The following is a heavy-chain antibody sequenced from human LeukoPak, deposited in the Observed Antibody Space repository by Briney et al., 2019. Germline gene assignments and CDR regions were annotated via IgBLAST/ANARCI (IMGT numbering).Heavy chain of an antibody. D-gene: IGHD2-15*01. CDR3: AKDILGVVAAYYYYGMDV. CDR1: GGSISSYY. V-gene: IGHV4-59*01. Sequence: SETLSLTCTVSGGSISSYYWSWIRQPPGKGLEWIGYIYYSGSTNYNPSLKSRVTISVDTSKNQFSLKLSSVTAADTAVYYCAKDILGVVAAYYYYGMDVWGQGTTVTVSS. J-gene: IGHJ6*02. CDR2: IYYSGST.